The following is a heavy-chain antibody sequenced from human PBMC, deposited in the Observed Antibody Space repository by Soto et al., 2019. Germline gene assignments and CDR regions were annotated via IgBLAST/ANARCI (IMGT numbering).Heavy chain of an antibody. CDR3: ARQPYGSGSYSPQSQKYYYYYYMDV. V-gene: IGHV4-59*08. CDR1: GGSISSYY. J-gene: IGHJ6*03. Sequence: QSQTLSLTCTVSGGSISSYYWSWIRQPPGKGLEWIGYIYYSGSTNYNPSLKSRVTISVDTSKNQFSLKLSSVTAADTAVYYCARQPYGSGSYSPQSQKYYYYYYMDVWGKGTTVTVSS. CDR2: IYYSGST. D-gene: IGHD3-10*01.